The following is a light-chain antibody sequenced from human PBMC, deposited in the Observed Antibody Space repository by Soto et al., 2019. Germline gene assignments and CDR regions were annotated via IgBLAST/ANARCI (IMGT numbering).Light chain of an antibody. V-gene: IGLV2-14*01. CDR1: SRDGGGYNS. Sequence: QSALAQPASVSGSPGQSITSSCTGTSRDGGGYNSVCWYRQDPGKAPKLMIYDVTNRPSGVSNRFSGSKSAHTASLTISGLQAEDEADYYCSSFTSSITYVFGTGTKVTVL. CDR2: DVT. J-gene: IGLJ1*01. CDR3: SSFTSSITYV.